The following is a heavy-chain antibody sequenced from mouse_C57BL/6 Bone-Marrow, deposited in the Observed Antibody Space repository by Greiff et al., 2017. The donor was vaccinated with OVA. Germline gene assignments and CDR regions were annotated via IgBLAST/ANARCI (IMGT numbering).Heavy chain of an antibody. V-gene: IGHV10-1*01. Sequence: EVKLVESGGGLVQPKGSLKLSCAASGFSFNTYAMNWVRQAPGKGLEWVAPIRSKSNNYATYYADSVKDRFTISRDDSESMLYLQMNNLKTEDTAMYYCVRTPIYSKYYYAMDYWGQGTSVTVSS. CDR1: GFSFNTYA. D-gene: IGHD2-5*01. J-gene: IGHJ4*01. CDR3: VRTPIYSKYYYAMDY. CDR2: IRSKSNNYAT.